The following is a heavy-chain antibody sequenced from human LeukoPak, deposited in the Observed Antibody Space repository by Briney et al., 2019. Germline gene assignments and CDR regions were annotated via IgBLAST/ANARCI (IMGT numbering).Heavy chain of an antibody. Sequence: SETLSLTCTVSGGSISSYYWSWIRQPPGKGLEWIGYIYYSGSTNYNPSLKSRVTISVDTSKNQFSLKLSSVTAADTAVYYCGGKHYAIRSWYYWGQGTLVTVSS. CDR1: GGSISSYY. CDR2: IYYSGST. J-gene: IGHJ4*02. CDR3: GGKHYAIRSWYY. D-gene: IGHD4-17*01. V-gene: IGHV4-59*01.